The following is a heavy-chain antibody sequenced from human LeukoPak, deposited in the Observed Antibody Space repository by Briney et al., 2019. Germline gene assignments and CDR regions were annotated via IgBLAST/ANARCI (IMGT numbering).Heavy chain of an antibody. D-gene: IGHD4-17*01. Sequence: ASVKVSCKVSGYTLTELSMHWVRQAPGKGLEWMGGFDPEDGETIYAQKFQGRVTMTEDTSTDTAYMELSSLRSEDTAVYYCATGTVTPDTFVYWGQGTLVTVSS. CDR3: ATGTVTPDTFVY. CDR1: GYTLTELS. V-gene: IGHV1-24*01. J-gene: IGHJ4*02. CDR2: FDPEDGET.